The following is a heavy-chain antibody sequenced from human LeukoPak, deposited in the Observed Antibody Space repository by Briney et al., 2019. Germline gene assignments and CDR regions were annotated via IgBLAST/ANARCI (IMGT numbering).Heavy chain of an antibody. V-gene: IGHV3-15*01. CDR3: TYYGSGAIRF. CDR1: GFTFSNAY. CDR2: VRSKTDGGTT. J-gene: IGHJ4*02. Sequence: GGSLRLSCAASGFTFSNAYMSWVRQAPGKGLEGVGRVRSKTDGGTTDYAASAKGRFTISRDDSEHSLYLQINSLKTDDTAVYYCTYYGSGAIRFWGQGTLVIVSS. D-gene: IGHD3-10*01.